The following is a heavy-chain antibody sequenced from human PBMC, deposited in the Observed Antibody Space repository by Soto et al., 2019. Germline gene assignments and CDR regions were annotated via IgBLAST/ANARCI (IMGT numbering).Heavy chain of an antibody. D-gene: IGHD2-2*01. CDR1: GFTFSSYA. V-gene: IGHV3-30*04. CDR2: ISYDGSNK. CDR3: AKERDILLVPDAPFWDY. Sequence: QVQLVESGGGVVQPGRSLRLSCAASGFTFSSYAIHWVRQAPGKGLEWVAVISYDGSNKYYADSVKGRFTISRDNSKNTMYLQMNSLRAEDTAVYYCAKERDILLVPDAPFWDYWGQGTLVTVSS. J-gene: IGHJ4*02.